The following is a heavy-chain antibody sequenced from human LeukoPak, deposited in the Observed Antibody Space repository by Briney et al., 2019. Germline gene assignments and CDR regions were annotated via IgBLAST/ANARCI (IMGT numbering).Heavy chain of an antibody. CDR2: FDPEDGET. J-gene: IGHJ5*02. Sequence: ASVKVSCKVSGYTLTELSMHWVRQAPGKGLEWMGGFDPEDGETIYAQKFQGRVTMTEDTSTDTAYMELSSLRSEDTAVYYCATLNGYSKWSSGWFDPWGQGTLVTVSS. CDR1: GYTLTELS. CDR3: ATLNGYSKWSSGWFDP. D-gene: IGHD4-11*01. V-gene: IGHV1-24*01.